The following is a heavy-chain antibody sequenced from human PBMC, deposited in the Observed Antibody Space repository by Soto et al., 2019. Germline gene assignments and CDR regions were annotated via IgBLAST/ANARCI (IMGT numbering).Heavy chain of an antibody. CDR1: GDSVSSNSAA. Sequence: QSQTLSLTCAISGDSVSSNSAAWNWIRQSPSRGLEWLGRTYYRSKWYNDYAVSVKSRITINPDTSKNQFSLQLNSVTPEDTAVYYCARHIRMAALHYYYYYYMDVWGKGTTVTVSS. V-gene: IGHV6-1*01. D-gene: IGHD6-6*01. CDR2: TYYRSKWYN. CDR3: ARHIRMAALHYYYYYYMDV. J-gene: IGHJ6*03.